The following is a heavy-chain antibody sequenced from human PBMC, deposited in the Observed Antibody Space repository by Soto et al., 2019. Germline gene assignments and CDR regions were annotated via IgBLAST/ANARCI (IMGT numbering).Heavy chain of an antibody. CDR1: GGTFSSYS. CDR2: IIPIFGTA. J-gene: IGHJ4*02. V-gene: IGHV1-69*13. CDR3: ARDRDQNNWNHFGYFDY. Sequence: ASVKVSCKASGGTFSSYSISWVRQAPGQGLEWMGGIIPIFGTANYAQKFQGRVTITADESTSTAYMELSSLRSEDTAVYYCARDRDQNNWNHFGYFDYWGQGTLVTVSS. D-gene: IGHD1-20*01.